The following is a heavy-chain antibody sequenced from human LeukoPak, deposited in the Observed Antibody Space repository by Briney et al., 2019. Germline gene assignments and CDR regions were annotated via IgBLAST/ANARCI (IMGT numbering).Heavy chain of an antibody. V-gene: IGHV3-53*01. CDR2: IYSGGST. D-gene: IGHD2-15*01. CDR1: GFTVSSNY. Sequence: GGSLRLSCAASGFTVSSNYMSWVRQAPGKGLEWVPVIYSGGSTYYADSVKGRFTISRDNSKNTLYLQMNSLRAEDTAVYYCARHLGGSHDAFDIRGQGTMVTVSS. CDR3: ARHLGGSHDAFDI. J-gene: IGHJ3*02.